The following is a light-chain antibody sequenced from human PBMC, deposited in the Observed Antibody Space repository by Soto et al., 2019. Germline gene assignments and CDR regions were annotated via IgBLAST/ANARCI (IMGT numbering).Light chain of an antibody. Sequence: QPVLTQSPSASASLGASVKLTCTLSSGHSSYAIAWHQQQPEKGPRYLMKLNSDGSHSKGDGIPDRFSGSSSGAERYLTISSLQCEDEADYSCQTWGTGIRVFGGGTKVTVL. CDR1: SGHSSYA. CDR2: LNSDGSH. J-gene: IGLJ3*02. CDR3: QTWGTGIRV. V-gene: IGLV4-69*01.